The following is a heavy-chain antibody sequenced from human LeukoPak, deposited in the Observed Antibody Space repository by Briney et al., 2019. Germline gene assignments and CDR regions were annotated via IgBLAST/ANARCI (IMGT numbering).Heavy chain of an antibody. J-gene: IGHJ4*02. CDR1: GYTFTSYY. CDR2: INPSGGRT. V-gene: IGHV1-46*01. CDR3: ARESVIDCSGGSCFLY. D-gene: IGHD2-15*01. Sequence: ASVKVSCKASGYTFTSYYMHLVRHAPGQGLEWIVIINPSGGRTSYAQKFQGSVTMTRDTSTSTVYMELSSLRSEDTAVYYCARESVIDCSGGSCFLYWGQGTLVTVSS.